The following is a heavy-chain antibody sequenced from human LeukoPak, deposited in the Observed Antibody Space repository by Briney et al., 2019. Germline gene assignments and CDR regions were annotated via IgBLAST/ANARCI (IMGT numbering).Heavy chain of an antibody. V-gene: IGHV3-49*04. J-gene: IGHJ4*02. CDR1: GFTFGDYA. CDR3: TRGRSYYYDSSGFDY. CDR2: IRSKAYGGTT. Sequence: PGGSLRLSCTASGFTFGDYAMSWVRQAPGKGLGWVGFIRSKAYGGTTEYAASVKGRFTISRDDSKSIAYLQMNSLRTEDTAVYYCTRGRSYYYDSSGFDYWGQGTLVTVSS. D-gene: IGHD3-22*01.